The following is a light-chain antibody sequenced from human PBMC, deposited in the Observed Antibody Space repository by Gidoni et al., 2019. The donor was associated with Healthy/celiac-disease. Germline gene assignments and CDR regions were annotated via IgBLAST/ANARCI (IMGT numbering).Light chain of an antibody. CDR2: QAS. Sequence: DIQMTQSPSTLSVSIGDRVTITCRASQGIGRSLAWYQQKPGKAPKFLIYQASTLESAVPSRFSGRGSGTEFSLTITNLQPDDSATYYCQHYSTYPVTFGQGTRLEIK. CDR3: QHYSTYPVT. CDR1: QGIGRS. J-gene: IGKJ5*01. V-gene: IGKV1-5*03.